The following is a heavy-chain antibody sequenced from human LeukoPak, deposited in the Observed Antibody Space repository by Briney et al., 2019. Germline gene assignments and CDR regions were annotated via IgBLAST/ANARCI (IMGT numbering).Heavy chain of an antibody. J-gene: IGHJ4*02. Sequence: GGSLRLSCAASGFTFSSYAMHWVRQAPGKGLEWVAVISYDGSNKYYADSVKGRFTISRDNSKNTLYLQMNSLRAEDTAVYYCARDGPYSYGYPHNWGQGTLVTVSS. CDR3: ARDGPYSYGYPHN. CDR2: ISYDGSNK. D-gene: IGHD5-18*01. V-gene: IGHV3-30*04. CDR1: GFTFSSYA.